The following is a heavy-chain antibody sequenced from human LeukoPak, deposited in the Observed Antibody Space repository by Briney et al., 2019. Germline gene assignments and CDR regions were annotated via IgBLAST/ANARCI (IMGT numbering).Heavy chain of an antibody. J-gene: IGHJ4*02. D-gene: IGHD5-18*01. CDR2: IYYSGST. V-gene: IGHV4-59*08. CDR3: ARLPATVFDY. Sequence: SETLSLTCAVYGGSFSGYYWSWIRQPPGKGLEWIGYIYYSGSTNYNPSLKSRVTISVDTSKNQFSLKLSSVTAADTAVYYCARLPATVFDYWGQGTLVTVSS. CDR1: GGSFSGYY.